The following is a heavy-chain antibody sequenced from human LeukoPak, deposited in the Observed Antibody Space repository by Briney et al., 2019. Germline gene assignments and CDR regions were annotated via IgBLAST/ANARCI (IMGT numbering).Heavy chain of an antibody. V-gene: IGHV4-61*02. J-gene: IGHJ5*02. D-gene: IGHD3-16*01. CDR2: IYTSGST. CDR1: GGSINSGSYY. Sequence: SQTLSLTCTVSGGSINSGSYYWSWIRQPAGKGLEWIGRIYTSGSTNCNPSLESRLTISADTSKNQFSLKVRSVTAADTAVYYCARDWGFQWLDPWGQGTLVTVSS. CDR3: ARDWGFQWLDP.